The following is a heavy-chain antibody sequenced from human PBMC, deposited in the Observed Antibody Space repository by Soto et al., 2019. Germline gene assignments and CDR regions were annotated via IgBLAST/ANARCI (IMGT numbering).Heavy chain of an antibody. CDR2: ISGSGGST. CDR1: GFTFSSYA. CDR3: AKDIVATIFGSFYFDY. V-gene: IGHV3-23*01. Sequence: GGSLRLSCAASGFTFSSYAMSWVRQAPGKGLEWVSAISGSGGSTYYADSVKGRFTISRDNSKNTLYLQMNSLRAEDTAVYYCAKDIVATIFGSFYFDYWGQGTLVTVSS. J-gene: IGHJ4*02. D-gene: IGHD5-12*01.